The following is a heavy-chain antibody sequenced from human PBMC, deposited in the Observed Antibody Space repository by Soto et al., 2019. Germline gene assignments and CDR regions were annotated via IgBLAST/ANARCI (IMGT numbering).Heavy chain of an antibody. V-gene: IGHV4-34*01. CDR3: ARNWNYVAY. CDR1: DGSFSGYY. J-gene: IGHJ4*02. CDR2: INHSGST. D-gene: IGHD1-1*01. Sequence: SETLGITCVFYDGSFSGYYWSWIRQPPGKGLEWIGEINHSGSTNYNPSLKSRVTISVDTSKNQFSLKLSSVTAADTAVYYCARNWNYVAYWGQGTMVTGSS.